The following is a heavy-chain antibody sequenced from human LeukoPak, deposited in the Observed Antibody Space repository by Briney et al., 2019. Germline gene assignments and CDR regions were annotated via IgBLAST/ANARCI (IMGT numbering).Heavy chain of an antibody. J-gene: IGHJ3*02. CDR3: ARVWKYQLLTAFDI. Sequence: SETLSLTCTVSGGSISSSSYYWGWIRQPPGKGLEWIGSTYYSGSTYYNPSLKSRVTISVDTSKNQFSLKLSSVTAADTAVYHCARVWKYQLLTAFDIWGQGTMVTVSS. V-gene: IGHV4-39*07. CDR1: GGSISSSSYY. CDR2: TYYSGST. D-gene: IGHD2-2*01.